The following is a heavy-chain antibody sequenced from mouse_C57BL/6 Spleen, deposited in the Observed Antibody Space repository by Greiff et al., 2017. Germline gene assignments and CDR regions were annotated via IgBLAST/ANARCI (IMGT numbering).Heavy chain of an antibody. V-gene: IGHV3-6*01. CDR3: ARAHYGNYFDY. D-gene: IGHD2-1*01. CDR1: GYSITSGYY. J-gene: IGHJ2*01. Sequence: EVKLMESGPGLVKPSQSLSLTCSVTGYSITSGYYWNWIRQFPGNKLEWMGYISYDGSNNYNPSLKNRISITRDTSKNQFFLKLNSVTTEDTATYYCARAHYGNYFDYWGQGTTLTVSS. CDR2: ISYDGSN.